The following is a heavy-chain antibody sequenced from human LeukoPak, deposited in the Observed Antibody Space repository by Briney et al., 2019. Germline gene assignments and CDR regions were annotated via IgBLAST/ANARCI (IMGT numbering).Heavy chain of an antibody. CDR1: GFTFSSYG. CDR2: IWYDGCHK. CDR3: ARDITIFGDYGMDV. V-gene: IGHV3-33*01. J-gene: IGHJ6*02. Sequence: SGGSVRLSCAASGFTFSSYGMHWVRRATGRGVEWVAVIWYDGCHKYYGDSVKGRFTISRDNSKNTLYLEMNSLRAEDTAMYYCARDITIFGDYGMDVWGQGTTVTVSS. D-gene: IGHD3-3*01.